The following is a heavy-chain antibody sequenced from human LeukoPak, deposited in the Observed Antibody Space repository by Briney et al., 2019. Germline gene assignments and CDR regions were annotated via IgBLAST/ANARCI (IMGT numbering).Heavy chain of an antibody. CDR2: IKAKAHGGTI. D-gene: IGHD1-26*01. CDR1: GFTFSSYE. V-gene: IGHV3-15*01. Sequence: GGSLRLSCAASGFTFSSYEMNWVRQAPGKGLEWVGRIKAKAHGGTIEYAAPVKGRFTISRDDSKNTLYLQMNSLKTEDTAVYYCTTLGSYSAFDYWGQGTLVTVSS. CDR3: TTLGSYSAFDY. J-gene: IGHJ4*02.